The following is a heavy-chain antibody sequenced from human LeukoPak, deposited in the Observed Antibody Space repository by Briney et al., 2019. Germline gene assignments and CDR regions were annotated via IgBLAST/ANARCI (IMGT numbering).Heavy chain of an antibody. J-gene: IGHJ4*02. Sequence: GGSLRLSCAASGFTFSSYGMHWVRQAPGKGLEWVAFIRYDGSNKYYADSVKGRFTISRDNSKNTLYLQMNSLRAEDTAVYYCAKPHSLDYVVGDYWGQGTLVTVSS. CDR2: IRYDGSNK. D-gene: IGHD4-17*01. CDR1: GFTFSSYG. V-gene: IGHV3-30*02. CDR3: AKPHSLDYVVGDY.